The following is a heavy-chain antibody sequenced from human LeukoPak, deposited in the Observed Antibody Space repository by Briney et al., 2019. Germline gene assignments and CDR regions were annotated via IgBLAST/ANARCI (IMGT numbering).Heavy chain of an antibody. J-gene: IGHJ4*02. D-gene: IGHD6-19*01. CDR3: AKGSSSGWYHLDF. CDR1: GFTFSSYA. CDR2: ISDSVGGT. Sequence: GGSLRLSCAASGFTFSSYAMSWVRQAPGKGLDWVSLISDSVGGTYYADSVKGRFTISRDNSKNTLYLQMNSLRAEDTAVYYCAKGSSSGWYHLDFWGQGTLVTVSS. V-gene: IGHV3-23*01.